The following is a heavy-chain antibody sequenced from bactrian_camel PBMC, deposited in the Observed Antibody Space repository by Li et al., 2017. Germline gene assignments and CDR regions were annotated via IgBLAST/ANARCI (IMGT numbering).Heavy chain of an antibody. CDR1: GPTDSINC. V-gene: IGHV3S53*01. D-gene: IGHD5*01. Sequence: VQLVESGGGSVQAGGSLRLSCISSGPTDSINCMAWFRQAPGREREGVASIDRSGMPRYAASVKGRFTISKDNAKKTTFLQMDQLKTEDTAIYYCAAGWSYGVGTLLRRHYDYWGQGTQVTVS. J-gene: IGHJ4*01. CDR2: IDRSGMP. CDR3: AAGWSYGVGTLLRRHYDY.